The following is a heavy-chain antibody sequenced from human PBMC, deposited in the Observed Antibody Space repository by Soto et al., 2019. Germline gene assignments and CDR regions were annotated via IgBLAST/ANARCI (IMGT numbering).Heavy chain of an antibody. J-gene: IGHJ6*02. Sequence: GASVKVSCKASGYTFTSYGISWVRQAPGQGLEWMGWISAYNGNTNYAQKLQGRVTITADESTSTAYMELSSLRSEDTAVYYCAGGWPDHYYYSGMDVWGQGTTVTVSS. CDR1: GYTFTSYG. D-gene: IGHD3-16*01. CDR2: ISAYNGNT. CDR3: AGGWPDHYYYSGMDV. V-gene: IGHV1-18*01.